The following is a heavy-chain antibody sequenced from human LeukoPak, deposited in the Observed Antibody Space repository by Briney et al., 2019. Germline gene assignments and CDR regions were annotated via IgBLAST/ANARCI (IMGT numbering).Heavy chain of an antibody. J-gene: IGHJ3*02. CDR3: ARESGSDAFDI. V-gene: IGHV1-18*01. CDR1: GYTFTKYG. CDR2: ISAYNGDI. Sequence: ASVKVSCKASGYTFTKYGVSSVRQAPGQGREWMGWISAYNGDIKYAQRGKGRVTMTTDTSTSTVYMELRSLRSDDTAVYYCARESGSDAFDIWGQGTMVTVSS.